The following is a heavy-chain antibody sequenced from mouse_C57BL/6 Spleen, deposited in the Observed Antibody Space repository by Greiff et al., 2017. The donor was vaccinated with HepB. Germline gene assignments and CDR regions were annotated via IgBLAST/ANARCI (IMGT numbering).Heavy chain of an antibody. Sequence: VQLQQSGAELVRPGASVTLSCKASGYTFTDYEMHWVKQTPVHGLEWIGAIDPETGGTAYNQKFKGKAILTADKSSSTAYMELRSLTSEDSAVYYCTRGIMTTVAHWYFDVWGTGTTVTVSS. V-gene: IGHV1-15*01. D-gene: IGHD1-1*01. CDR2: IDPETGGT. CDR1: GYTFTDYE. CDR3: TRGIMTTVAHWYFDV. J-gene: IGHJ1*03.